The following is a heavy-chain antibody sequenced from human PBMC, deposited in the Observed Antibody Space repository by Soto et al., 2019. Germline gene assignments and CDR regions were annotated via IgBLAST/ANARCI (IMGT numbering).Heavy chain of an antibody. V-gene: IGHV4-34*01. J-gene: IGHJ4*02. CDR3: ARTVGAAYYFDF. CDR2: INHSGST. CDR1: GGSFSGYY. D-gene: IGHD1-26*01. Sequence: SETLSLTCAVYGGSFSGYYWSWIRQPPGKGLEWIGEINHSGSTNYNPSLKSRVTISVDTSKNQFSLKLSSVTAADTAVYYCARTVGAAYYFDFWGQGALVTDSS.